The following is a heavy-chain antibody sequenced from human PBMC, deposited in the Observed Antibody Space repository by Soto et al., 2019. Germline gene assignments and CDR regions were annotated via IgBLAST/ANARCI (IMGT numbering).Heavy chain of an antibody. CDR2: IYHSGST. D-gene: IGHD6-19*01. V-gene: IGHV4-30-2*01. CDR1: GGSISSGGYS. CDR3: ARDLIAVAGTWYFDL. Sequence: QLQLQESGSGLVKPSQTLSLTCAVSGGSISSGGYSWSWIRQPPGKGLEWIGYIYHSGSTYYNPSLTSRVTISVDRSKNQFSLKLSSVTAADTAVYYCARDLIAVAGTWYFDLWGRGTLVTVSS. J-gene: IGHJ2*01.